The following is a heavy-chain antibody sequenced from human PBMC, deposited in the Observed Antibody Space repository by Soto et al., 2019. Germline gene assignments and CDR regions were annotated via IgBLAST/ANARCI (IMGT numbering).Heavy chain of an antibody. D-gene: IGHD3-10*01. CDR1: GFTFSSYW. V-gene: IGHV3-7*05. CDR2: IKQDGSEK. Sequence: PGGSLRLSCAASGFTFSSYWMSWVRQAPGKGLEWVANIKQDGSEKYYVDSVKGRFTISRDNAKNSLYLQMNSLRAEDTAVYYCARSGWFGADYYGMDVWGQGTTVTVSS. CDR3: ARSGWFGADYYGMDV. J-gene: IGHJ6*02.